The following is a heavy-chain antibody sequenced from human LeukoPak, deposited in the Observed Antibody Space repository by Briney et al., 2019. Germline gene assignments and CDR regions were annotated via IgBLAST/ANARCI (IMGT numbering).Heavy chain of an antibody. CDR1: GGSTSSGGYS. CDR3: ARDRIVVVPAADYYYYYGMDV. CDR2: IYHSGST. D-gene: IGHD2-2*01. Sequence: SETLSLTCAVSGGSTSSGGYSWSWIRQPPGKGLEWIGYIYHSGSTYYNPSLKSRVTISVDRSKNQFSLKLSSVTAADTAVYYCARDRIVVVPAADYYYYYGMDVWGQGTTVTVSS. V-gene: IGHV4-30-2*01. J-gene: IGHJ6*02.